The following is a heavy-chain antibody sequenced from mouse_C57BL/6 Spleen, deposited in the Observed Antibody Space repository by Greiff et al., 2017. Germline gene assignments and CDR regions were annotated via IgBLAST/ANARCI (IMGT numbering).Heavy chain of an antibody. CDR2: IYPRSGNT. D-gene: IGHD2-3*01. CDR1: GYTFTSYG. J-gene: IGHJ4*01. Sequence: QVQLQQSGAELARPGASVKLSCKASGYTFTSYGISWVKQRTGQGLEWIGEIYPRSGNTYYNEKFKGKATLTADKSSSTAYMELRSLTSEDSAVYFCARWGDTYDGYSRAMDYWGQGTSVTVSS. V-gene: IGHV1-81*01. CDR3: ARWGDTYDGYSRAMDY.